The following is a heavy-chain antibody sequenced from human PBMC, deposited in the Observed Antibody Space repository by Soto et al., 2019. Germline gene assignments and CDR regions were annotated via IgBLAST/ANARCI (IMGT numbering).Heavy chain of an antibody. J-gene: IGHJ3*02. CDR1: GFTFSSYA. CDR3: AREGIYDSSGYYHDAFDI. CDR2: ISYDGSNK. V-gene: IGHV3-30-3*01. Sequence: QVQLVESGGGVVQPGRSLRLSCAASGFTFSSYAMHWVRQAPGKGLEWVAVISYDGSNKYYADSVKGRFTISRDNSKNTLYLQMNSLRAEDTAVYYCAREGIYDSSGYYHDAFDIWGQGTMVTVSS. D-gene: IGHD3-22*01.